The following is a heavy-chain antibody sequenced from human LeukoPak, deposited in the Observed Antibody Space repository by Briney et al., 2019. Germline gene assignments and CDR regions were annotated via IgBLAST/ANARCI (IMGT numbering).Heavy chain of an antibody. D-gene: IGHD4-17*01. CDR1: GFSFSTYA. CDR2: ISVSGGST. CDR3: AKDSTTVTMSVFDI. V-gene: IGHV3-23*01. Sequence: QPGGSLGLSCAASGFSFSTYAMSWVRQAPGKGLEWVSGISVSGGSTFYADSVKGRFTISRDNSKNTLYLHMNSLRAEDTAVYYCAKDSTTVTMSVFDIWGQGTMVTVSS. J-gene: IGHJ3*02.